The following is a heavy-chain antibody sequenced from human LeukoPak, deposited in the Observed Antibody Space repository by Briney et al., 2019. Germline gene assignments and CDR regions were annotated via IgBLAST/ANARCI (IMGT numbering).Heavy chain of an antibody. CDR1: GFTFSSYA. Sequence: PGGSLRLSCAASGFTFSSYAMSWVRQAPGKGLEWVSAFSGSGGSTYYADSVKGRFTISRDNSKNTLYLQMNSLRAEDTAVYYCAKGRCSSTSCHFDYWGQGTLVTVSS. J-gene: IGHJ4*02. CDR2: FSGSGGST. V-gene: IGHV3-23*01. D-gene: IGHD2-2*01. CDR3: AKGRCSSTSCHFDY.